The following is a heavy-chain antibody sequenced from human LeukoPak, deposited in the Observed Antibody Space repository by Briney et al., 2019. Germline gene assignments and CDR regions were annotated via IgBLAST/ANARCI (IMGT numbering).Heavy chain of an antibody. CDR1: GYTFTSYY. Sequence: ASVKVSCKASGYTFTSYYMHWVRQAPGQGLEWMGIINPSGGSTSYAQKFQGRVTMTRDMSTSTVYMELSSLRSEDTAVYYCARVRSYCSGGSCYYYYYYGMDVWGQGTTVTVSS. D-gene: IGHD2-15*01. CDR2: INPSGGST. J-gene: IGHJ6*02. V-gene: IGHV1-46*01. CDR3: ARVRSYCSGGSCYYYYYYGMDV.